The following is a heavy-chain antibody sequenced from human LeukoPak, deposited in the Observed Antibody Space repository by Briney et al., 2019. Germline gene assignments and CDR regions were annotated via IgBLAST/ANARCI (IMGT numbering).Heavy chain of an antibody. Sequence: PGRSLRLSCAASGFTFSRHGMHWVRQAPGKGLEWVAVIGDTGRAKYYADSVEGRFTASRDNSKNTLYLQMNSLRVEDTAVYYCARSPDCSSTSCYKQFAEYFQHWGQGTLVTVSS. V-gene: IGHV3-33*08. CDR2: IGDTGRAK. CDR1: GFTFSRHG. D-gene: IGHD2-2*02. J-gene: IGHJ1*01. CDR3: ARSPDCSSTSCYKQFAEYFQH.